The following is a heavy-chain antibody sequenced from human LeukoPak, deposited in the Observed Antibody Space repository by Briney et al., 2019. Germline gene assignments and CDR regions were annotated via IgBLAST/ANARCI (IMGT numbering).Heavy chain of an antibody. CDR3: AGTFSIAAAGTLVDY. D-gene: IGHD6-13*01. CDR1: GGSISSYY. CDR2: IYTSGST. J-gene: IGHJ4*02. Sequence: SPSETLSLTCTVSGGSISSYYWSWIRQPAGKGLEWIGRIYTSGSTNYNPSLKSRVTMSVDTSKNQFSLKLSSVTAADTAVYYCAGTFSIAAAGTLVDYWGQGTLVTVSS. V-gene: IGHV4-4*07.